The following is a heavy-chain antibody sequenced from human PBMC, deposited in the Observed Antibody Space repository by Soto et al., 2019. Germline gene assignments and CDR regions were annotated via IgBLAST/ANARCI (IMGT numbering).Heavy chain of an antibody. Sequence: QVQLVQSGAEVKKPGSSVKVSCKASGGTFSSYTISWVRQAPGQGLEWMGRIIPILGIANYAQQFQGRVTFTSQNSRSLVPMEVRSLSPGATSMDYCARVGRYCSGGSCYPAHRYFDYSGQGPHANVSS. D-gene: IGHD2-15*01. CDR1: GGTFSSYT. V-gene: IGHV1-69*02. CDR3: ARVGRYCSGGSCYPAHRYFDY. J-gene: IGHJ4*02. CDR2: IIPILGIA.